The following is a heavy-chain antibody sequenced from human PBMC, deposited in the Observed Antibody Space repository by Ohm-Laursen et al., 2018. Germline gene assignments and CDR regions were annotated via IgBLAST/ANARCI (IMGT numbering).Heavy chain of an antibody. CDR3: VKQAQREVRVIDC. CDR1: GFTFNMYW. J-gene: IGHJ4*02. Sequence: SLRLSRAAFGFTFNMYWMSWVRQAPGKGPEWVSAISRGSDTKYYADSVKGRFTISRDNSNKKLYLEMNSLRVEDTAVYYCVKQAQREVRVIDCWGQGTLVTVSS. V-gene: IGHV3-23*01. CDR2: ISRGSDTK. D-gene: IGHD1-26*01.